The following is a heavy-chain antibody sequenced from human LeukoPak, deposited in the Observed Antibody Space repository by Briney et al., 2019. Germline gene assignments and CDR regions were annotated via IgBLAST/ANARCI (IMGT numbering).Heavy chain of an antibody. D-gene: IGHD3-10*01. CDR3: AITLWFGDPPAPLDY. CDR1: GYSISSGYY. CDR2: IYHSGST. V-gene: IGHV4-38-2*02. J-gene: IGHJ4*02. Sequence: SSETLSLTCTVSGYSISSGYYWGWIRQPPGKGLEWIGSIYHSGSTYYNPSLKSRVTISVDTSKNQFSLKLSSVTAADTAVYYCAITLWFGDPPAPLDYWGQGTLATVSS.